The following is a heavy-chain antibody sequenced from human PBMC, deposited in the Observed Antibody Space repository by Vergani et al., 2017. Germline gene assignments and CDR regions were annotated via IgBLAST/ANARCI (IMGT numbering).Heavy chain of an antibody. CDR1: GFTFSSYG. CDR2: ISYDGSNK. J-gene: IGHJ3*02. Sequence: QVQLLESGGGLVQPGGSLRLSCAASGFTFSSYGMHWVRQAPGKGLEWVAVISYDGSNKYYADSVKGRFTISRDNSKNTLYLQMNSLRAEDTAVYYCAKDDSSGYDAFDIWGQGTMVTVSS. D-gene: IGHD3-22*01. CDR3: AKDDSSGYDAFDI. V-gene: IGHV3-30*18.